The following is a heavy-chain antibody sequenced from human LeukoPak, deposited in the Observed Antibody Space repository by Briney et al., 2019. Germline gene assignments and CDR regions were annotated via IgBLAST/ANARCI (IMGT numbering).Heavy chain of an antibody. CDR1: GYTFTGYY. J-gene: IGHJ6*03. Sequence: GASVKLSCKASGYTFTGYYMHWVRHAPGQGLEWMGWINPNSGGTNYAQKFQGRVNMSRDTSISTAYMELSRLRSDDTAVYYCARESDGSGIRYYYHYYMDVWGKGTTVTVSS. CDR3: ARESDGSGIRYYYHYYMDV. V-gene: IGHV1-2*02. D-gene: IGHD3-10*01. CDR2: INPNSGGT.